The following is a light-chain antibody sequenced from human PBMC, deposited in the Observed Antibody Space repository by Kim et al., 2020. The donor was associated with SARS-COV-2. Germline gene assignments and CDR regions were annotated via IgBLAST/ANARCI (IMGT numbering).Light chain of an antibody. Sequence: GLGVTISCSGSSSNIGSDYAYWYQHLPGAAPKVLIYRNTQRPSGVPDRFSGSKSDTSASLAISGLRSEDEGDYYCASWDASLSGLVFGGGTQLTVL. CDR2: RNT. CDR1: SSNIGSDY. V-gene: IGLV1-47*01. J-gene: IGLJ2*01. CDR3: ASWDASLSGLV.